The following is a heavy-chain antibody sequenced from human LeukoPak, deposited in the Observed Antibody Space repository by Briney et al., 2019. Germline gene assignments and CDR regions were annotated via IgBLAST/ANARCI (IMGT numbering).Heavy chain of an antibody. CDR2: ISGSGGST. V-gene: IGHV3-23*01. Sequence: GGSLRLSCAASGFTFSSYAMSWVRQAPGQGLEWVSAISGSGGSTYYADSVKGRFTISRDNSKNTLYLQMNSLRAEDTAVYYCAKDRYYYDSSGYVTFDYWGQGTLVTVSS. CDR1: GFTFSSYA. D-gene: IGHD3-22*01. J-gene: IGHJ4*02. CDR3: AKDRYYYDSSGYVTFDY.